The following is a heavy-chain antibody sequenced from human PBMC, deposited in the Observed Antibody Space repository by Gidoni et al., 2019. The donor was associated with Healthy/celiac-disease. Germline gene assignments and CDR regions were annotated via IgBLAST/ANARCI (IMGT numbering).Heavy chain of an antibody. D-gene: IGHD3-22*01. CDR2: ISSSGSTI. Sequence: EVPLVEYGGGLVQPGGSLRLSCAASGFTFSRYDMNWVRQAPGKGLGWVSYISSSGSTIYYADSVKGRFTISRDNAKNSLYLQMNSLRAEDTAVYYCATTRTYYYDSSGYYPPRGGDYWGQGTLVTVSS. CDR1: GFTFSRYD. V-gene: IGHV3-48*03. J-gene: IGHJ4*02. CDR3: ATTRTYYYDSSGYYPPRGGDY.